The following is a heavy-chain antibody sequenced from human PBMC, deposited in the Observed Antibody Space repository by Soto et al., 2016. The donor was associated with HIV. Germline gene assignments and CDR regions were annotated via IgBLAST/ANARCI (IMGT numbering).Heavy chain of an antibody. V-gene: IGHV1-8*02. J-gene: IGHJ6*02. CDR2: MNPNSGNT. D-gene: IGHD3-10*01. CDR1: GYTFTSYD. CDR3: GRDRASSGSYYSANYYGMDV. Sequence: QVQLVQSGAQVKKPGASVKVSCKTSGYTFTSYDINWVRQAPGQGLEWMGWMNPNSGNTGYAQNFQGRVTITADESTSTAYMELTSLRSEDTAVYYCGRDRASSGSYYSANYYGMDVWGQGTTVTVSS.